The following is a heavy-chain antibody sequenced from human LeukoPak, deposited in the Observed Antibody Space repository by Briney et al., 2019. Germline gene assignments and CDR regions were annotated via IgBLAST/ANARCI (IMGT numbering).Heavy chain of an antibody. Sequence: PGGSLRISCAASGCTVSSNYMSWVRPAPGKGLGWVSVIYSGGSTYYADSVKGRFTISRDNSKNTLYLQMNSLRAEDTAVYYCARDGNRDGFNLYDYWGQGTLVTVSS. CDR2: IYSGGST. V-gene: IGHV3-53*01. CDR1: GCTVSSNY. J-gene: IGHJ4*02. D-gene: IGHD5-24*01. CDR3: ARDGNRDGFNLYDY.